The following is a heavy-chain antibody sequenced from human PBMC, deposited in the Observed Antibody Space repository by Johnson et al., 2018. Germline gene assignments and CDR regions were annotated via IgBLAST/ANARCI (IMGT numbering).Heavy chain of an antibody. Sequence: QVQLVQSGGGVVQPGGSLRLSCAASKFTFSRHGMHWVRQAPGKGLEWVSFISYDGSNKHFVGSVKGRFTISRDNSKNTLYRQKNSLRAEDTAVYYCAKERPDMIGAFDIWWQGTMVTVSS. D-gene: IGHD3-16*01. CDR1: KFTFSRHG. CDR2: ISYDGSNK. J-gene: IGHJ3*02. CDR3: AKERPDMIGAFDI. V-gene: IGHV3-30*18.